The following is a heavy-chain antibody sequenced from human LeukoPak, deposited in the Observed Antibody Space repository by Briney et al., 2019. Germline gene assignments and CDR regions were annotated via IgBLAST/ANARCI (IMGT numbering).Heavy chain of an antibody. J-gene: IGHJ4*02. CDR1: GYTFSGYY. V-gene: IGHV1-2*02. CDR3: ATEVTD. CDR2: INPNSGGT. D-gene: IGHD5-18*01. Sequence: GASVKVSCKASGYTFSGYYMHWVRQAPGQGLEWMGWINPNSGGTKNAQKFQGRVTMTRATAISTAYMELSRLRSDDTAVYYCATEVTDWGQGTLVTVSS.